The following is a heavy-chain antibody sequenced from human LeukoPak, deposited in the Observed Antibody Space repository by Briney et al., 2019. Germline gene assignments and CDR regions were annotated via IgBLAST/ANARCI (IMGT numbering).Heavy chain of an antibody. CDR1: RFTFSSYS. J-gene: IGHJ4*02. CDR2: ISSSSIII. D-gene: IGHD3-16*02. V-gene: IGHV3-48*01. Sequence: GESLRLSCTASRFTFSSYSMNWVRQAPGMGLEWVAYISSSSIIIDYADSVKGRFTISRDNAKNSLYLQMNSLRAEDTAVYYCARVQMITFGGVIVPSFDYWGQGTLVTVSS. CDR3: ARVQMITFGGVIVPSFDY.